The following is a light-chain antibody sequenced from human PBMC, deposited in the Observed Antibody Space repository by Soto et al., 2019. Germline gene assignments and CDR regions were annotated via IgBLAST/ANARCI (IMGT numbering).Light chain of an antibody. Sequence: DIHRTHAPSSLSASLGDIVTITFWTSQTISTYLNWYQHKPGKAPEVLIYAASNLQSLFPSRFSGSGSGTDFTLPISSLQPADSATYYCQQSYRTPITFGQGTRLEIK. V-gene: IGKV1-39*01. J-gene: IGKJ5*01. CDR3: QQSYRTPIT. CDR1: QTISTY. CDR2: AAS.